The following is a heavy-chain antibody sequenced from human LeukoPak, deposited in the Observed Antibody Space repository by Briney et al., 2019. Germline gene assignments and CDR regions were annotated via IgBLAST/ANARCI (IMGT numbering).Heavy chain of an antibody. Sequence: PGGSLRLSCAASGFTFSSYSMNWVRQAPGKGLEWVSSISSSSSYIYYADSVKGRFTTSRDNAKNSLYLQMNSLRAEDTAVYYCARLGYCSSTSCKPIDYWGQGTLVTVSS. V-gene: IGHV3-21*01. J-gene: IGHJ4*02. D-gene: IGHD2-2*01. CDR2: ISSSSSYI. CDR1: GFTFSSYS. CDR3: ARLGYCSSTSCKPIDY.